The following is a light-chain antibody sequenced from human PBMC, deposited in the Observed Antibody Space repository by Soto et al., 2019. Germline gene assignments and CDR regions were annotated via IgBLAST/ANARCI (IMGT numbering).Light chain of an antibody. J-gene: IGKJ2*01. Sequence: DIVMTQSPLSLPVTPREPASISCRSSQSLLHSDGKTYFDWYLQKPGQSPQLLIYLGSNRASGVPDRFTGSGSGTDFTLKISRVEAEDVGVYYCMQVLQTPYTFGQGTKLEIK. CDR3: MQVLQTPYT. V-gene: IGKV2-28*01. CDR1: QSLLHSDGKTY. CDR2: LGS.